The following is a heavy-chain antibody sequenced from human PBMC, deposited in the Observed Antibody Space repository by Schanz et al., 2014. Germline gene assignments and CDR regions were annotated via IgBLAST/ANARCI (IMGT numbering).Heavy chain of an antibody. CDR2: IYYSGST. D-gene: IGHD6-19*01. J-gene: IGHJ4*02. CDR3: ARLWGGWRIPDY. CDR1: GDSISSTSYY. Sequence: QLQMQESGPGLVKPSETLSLTCSVSGDSISSTSYYWGWIRQPPGKGLEWIGSIYYSGSTYYNASLKGRFPIPVAPSKTQFPLKLNSVTAADSAVYYCARLWGGWRIPDYWGQGTLVTVSS. V-gene: IGHV4-39*01.